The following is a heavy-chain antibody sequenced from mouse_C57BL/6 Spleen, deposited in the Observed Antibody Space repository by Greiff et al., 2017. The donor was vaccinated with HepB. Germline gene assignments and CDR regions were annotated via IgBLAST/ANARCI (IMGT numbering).Heavy chain of an antibody. J-gene: IGHJ2*01. Sequence: VKLQESGAELVRPGASVTLSCKASGYTFTDYEMHWVKQTPVHGLEWIGAIDPETGGNAYNQKFKGKAILTADKSSSTAYMELRSLTSEDSAVYYCTRRNSYFDYWGQGTTLTVSS. V-gene: IGHV1-15*01. CDR2: IDPETGGN. CDR1: GYTFTDYE. CDR3: TRRNSYFDY.